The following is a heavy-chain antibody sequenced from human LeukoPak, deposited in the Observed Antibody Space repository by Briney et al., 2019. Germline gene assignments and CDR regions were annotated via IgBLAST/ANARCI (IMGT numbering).Heavy chain of an antibody. V-gene: IGHV1-46*01. CDR1: GYTFTSYH. CDR3: ARDSLRTAIAMAGGNWFDP. D-gene: IGHD6-19*01. Sequence: GASVKVSCKASGYTFTSYHMHWVRQAPGQGLEWMGIINPSGGSTTYAEKFQGRVTMTRDTSTSTVYMELSSLRSEDTAVYYCARDSLRTAIAMAGGNWFDPWGQGTLVTVSS. CDR2: INPSGGST. J-gene: IGHJ5*02.